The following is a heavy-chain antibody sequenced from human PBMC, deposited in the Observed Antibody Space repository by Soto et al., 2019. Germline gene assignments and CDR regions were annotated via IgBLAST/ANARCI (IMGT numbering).Heavy chain of an antibody. CDR2: ISGGGST. CDR1: GFTFSNYA. CDR3: AKDCPAVISGPHYFDS. V-gene: IGHV3-23*01. J-gene: IGHJ4*02. Sequence: GGSLRLSCAAAGFTFSNYAMSWVSKAPGKGLEWVSAISGGGSTYYADSVKGRFTISRDNSKNTLYLQMNSLRAEDTALYYCAKDCPAVISGPHYFDSWGQGTLVTVSS. D-gene: IGHD3-16*02.